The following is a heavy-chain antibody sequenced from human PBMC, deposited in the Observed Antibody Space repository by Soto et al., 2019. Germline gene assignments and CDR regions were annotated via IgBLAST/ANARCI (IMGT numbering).Heavy chain of an antibody. CDR2: ISYDGSNK. Sequence: GGSLRPSCAASGFTFSSYGMHWVRQAPGKGLEWVAVISYDGSNKYYADSVKGRFTISRDNSKNTLYLQMNSLRAEDTAVYYCANSRPGYSTSWPHDYWGQGTLVTVSS. V-gene: IGHV3-30*18. D-gene: IGHD6-13*01. CDR1: GFTFSSYG. J-gene: IGHJ4*02. CDR3: ANSRPGYSTSWPHDY.